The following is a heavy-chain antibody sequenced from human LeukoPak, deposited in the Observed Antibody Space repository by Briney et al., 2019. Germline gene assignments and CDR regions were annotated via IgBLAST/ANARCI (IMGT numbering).Heavy chain of an antibody. CDR2: INTNTGNP. D-gene: IGHD2-21*02. Sequence: ASVKVSCKASGYTFTSYAMNWVRQAPGQGLEWMGWINTNTGNPTYAQGFTGRFVFSLDTSVSTAYLQISSLKAEDTAVYYCARSGRRLLYYYYYMDVWGKGTTVTVSS. CDR3: ARSGRRLLYYYYYMDV. J-gene: IGHJ6*03. V-gene: IGHV7-4-1*02. CDR1: GYTFTSYA.